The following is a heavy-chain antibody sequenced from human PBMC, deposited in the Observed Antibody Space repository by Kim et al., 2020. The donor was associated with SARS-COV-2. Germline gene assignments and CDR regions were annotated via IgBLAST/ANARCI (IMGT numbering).Heavy chain of an antibody. D-gene: IGHD6-6*01. V-gene: IGHV4-4*07. J-gene: IGHJ5*02. Sequence: NHHPALKRRVTMSVDTSQNQFSLKLSSVTAADTAVYYCAAGGSSSSWFDPWGQGTLVTVSS. CDR3: AAGGSSSSWFDP.